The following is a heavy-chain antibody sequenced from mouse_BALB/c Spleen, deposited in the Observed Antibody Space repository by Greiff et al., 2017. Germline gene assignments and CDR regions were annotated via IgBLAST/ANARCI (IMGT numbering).Heavy chain of an antibody. J-gene: IGHJ2*01. D-gene: IGHD2-1*01. CDR2: ISSGSSTI. Sequence: EVKLVESGGGLVQPGGSRKLSCAASGFTFSSFGMHWVRQAPEKGLEWVAYISSGSSTIYYADTVKGRFTISRDNPKNTLFLQMTSLRSEDTAMYYCARGDYGNYDYFDYWGQGTTLTVSS. CDR1: GFTFSSFG. CDR3: ARGDYGNYDYFDY. V-gene: IGHV5-17*02.